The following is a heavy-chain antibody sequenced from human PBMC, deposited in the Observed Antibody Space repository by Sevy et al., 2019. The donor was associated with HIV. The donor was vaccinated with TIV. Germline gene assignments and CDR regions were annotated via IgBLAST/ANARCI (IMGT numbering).Heavy chain of an antibody. Sequence: GGSLRLSCAASGFIFINYAMHWVRQAPGKGLEWVAVISFDGSHKYYADSVRGRFTISRDNSKNTLYLQMNSLRAEDTAVYYCARDPYYYDSSGYSGWYFDLWGRGTLVTVSS. J-gene: IGHJ2*01. D-gene: IGHD3-22*01. V-gene: IGHV3-30*04. CDR3: ARDPYYYDSSGYSGWYFDL. CDR2: ISFDGSHK. CDR1: GFIFINYA.